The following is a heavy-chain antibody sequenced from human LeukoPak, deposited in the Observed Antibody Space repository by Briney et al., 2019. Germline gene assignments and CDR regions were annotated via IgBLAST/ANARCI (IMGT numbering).Heavy chain of an antibody. CDR1: GYSFSNYW. J-gene: IGHJ4*02. CDR3: ARQPLVRDCGGDCEFDY. V-gene: IGHV5-51*01. Sequence: GESLRISCKGSGYSFSNYWIGWVRQMPGKGLEWMGIIYPGDSNTRYSPSFQGQVTISADKSISTAYLQWTSLKASDTAIYYCARQPLVRDCGGDCEFDYWGQGTRVSVSS. D-gene: IGHD2-21*02. CDR2: IYPGDSNT.